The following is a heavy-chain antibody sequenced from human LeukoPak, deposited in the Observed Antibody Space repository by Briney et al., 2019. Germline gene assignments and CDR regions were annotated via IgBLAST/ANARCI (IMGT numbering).Heavy chain of an antibody. Sequence: PGGSLRLSCAASGFTFSNYSMHWVRQAPGKGLEYVSAISSNGGSTYYANSVKGRFTISRDNSKNTLYLQMGSLRAEDMAVYYCARDLGFSVWGSHRYTGGVDYWGQGTLVTVSS. J-gene: IGHJ4*02. D-gene: IGHD3-16*02. CDR2: ISSNGGST. CDR1: GFTFSNYS. V-gene: IGHV3-64*01. CDR3: ARDLGFSVWGSHRYTGGVDY.